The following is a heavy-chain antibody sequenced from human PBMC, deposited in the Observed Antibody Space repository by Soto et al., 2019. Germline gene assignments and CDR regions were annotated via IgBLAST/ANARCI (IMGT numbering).Heavy chain of an antibody. CDR2: MNSNSGKT. CDR1: GYSYTTIG. CDR3: VSDRLTVTGTKCFDY. J-gene: IGHJ4*02. Sequence: QVQLVQSGAEVKKPGASVKVSCKPSGYSYTTIGISWVRQAPGQGLEWMGWMNSNSGKTDYAQKFQGRATMTTDTFTRTAYMDLRSLTSDDTAVYFCVSDRLTVTGTKCFDYWGQGTLVTVSS. D-gene: IGHD4-17*01. V-gene: IGHV1-18*01.